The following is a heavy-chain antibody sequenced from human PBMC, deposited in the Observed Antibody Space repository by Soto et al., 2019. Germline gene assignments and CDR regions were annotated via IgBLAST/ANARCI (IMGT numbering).Heavy chain of an antibody. CDR3: VKRIAVFGMDA. J-gene: IGHJ6*02. CDR2: ISDNGRST. D-gene: IGHD6-19*01. Sequence: GGSLRLSCSASGFTFSNFDMHWVRQAPGKGLEYVSAISDNGRSTYYADSVKGRFTISRDNSKNTLYLQMSSLRAEDTAVYYCVKRIAVFGMDAWGQGTTVTVSS. V-gene: IGHV3-64D*06. CDR1: GFTFSNFD.